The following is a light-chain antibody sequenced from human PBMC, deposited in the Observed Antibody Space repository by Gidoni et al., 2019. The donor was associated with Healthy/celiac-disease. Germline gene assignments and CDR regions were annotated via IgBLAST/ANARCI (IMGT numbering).Light chain of an antibody. J-gene: IGKJ2*03. CDR3: QQYNNWPSG. V-gene: IGKV3-15*01. Sequence: EIVMTQSPATLSVSPGERATLSCRASQSVSSNLAWYQQKPGQAPRLLIYGASTRATGIPARFSGSGAGKEFTLTISSLQSEDFAVYYCQQYNNWPSGFGQGTKLEIK. CDR1: QSVSSN. CDR2: GAS.